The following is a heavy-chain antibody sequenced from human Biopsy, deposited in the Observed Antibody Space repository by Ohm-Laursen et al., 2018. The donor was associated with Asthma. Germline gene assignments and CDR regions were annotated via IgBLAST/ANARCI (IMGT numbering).Heavy chain of an antibody. J-gene: IGHJ4*02. CDR2: ISGSGGTI. CDR3: ASECTVATCPLAY. V-gene: IGHV3-11*01. CDR1: GFTFSDYY. D-gene: IGHD2-8*02. Sequence: SLRLSCAASGFTFSDYYMSWIRQAPGKGLEWVSYISGSGGTIYYADSVKGRFTISRDNAQNSLFLQMTSLGAEDTAVYYCASECTVATCPLAYWGQGALVTVSS.